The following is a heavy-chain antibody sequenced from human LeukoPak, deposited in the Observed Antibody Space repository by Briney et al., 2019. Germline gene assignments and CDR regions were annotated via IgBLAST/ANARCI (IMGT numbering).Heavy chain of an antibody. D-gene: IGHD5-12*01. Sequence: GGSLRLSCAASGFTFSSYAMHWVRQAPGKGLEWVAVISYDGSNKYYADSVKGRFTISRDNSKNTLYLQMNSLRAEDTAVYYCAKDGSGYDWNYWGQGTLVTVSS. CDR1: GFTFSSYA. J-gene: IGHJ4*02. V-gene: IGHV3-30-3*01. CDR3: AKDGSGYDWNY. CDR2: ISYDGSNK.